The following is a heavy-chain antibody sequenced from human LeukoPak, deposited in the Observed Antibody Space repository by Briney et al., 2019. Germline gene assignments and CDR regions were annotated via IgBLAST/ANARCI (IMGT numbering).Heavy chain of an antibody. J-gene: IGHJ4*02. D-gene: IGHD6-13*01. CDR1: GYTFTTYY. CDR3: ALYSSTRY. Sequence: ASVKVSCKASGYTFTTYYIHWVRQAPGQGLEWMGIINPTGGSTTYAQKFQGRVTMTRDTSTSTVFMGVNSLRSEDTAVYYCALYSSTRYWGQGTLVTVSS. CDR2: INPTGGST. V-gene: IGHV1-46*01.